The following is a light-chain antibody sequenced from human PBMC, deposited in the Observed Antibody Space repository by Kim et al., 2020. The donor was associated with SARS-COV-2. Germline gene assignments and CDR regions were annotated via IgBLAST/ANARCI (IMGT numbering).Light chain of an antibody. J-gene: IGLJ2*01. CDR1: SSDVGGYNY. CDR3: CSYAGNYTLV. V-gene: IGLV2-11*01. Sequence: QSALTQPRSVSGSPGQSVTISCTGTSSDVGGYNYVSWYLQHPGKAPKLMIYDVSERPSGVPDRFSGSKSGNTASLTISGLQAEDEADYYCCSYAGNYTLVFGGGTQLTVL. CDR2: DVS.